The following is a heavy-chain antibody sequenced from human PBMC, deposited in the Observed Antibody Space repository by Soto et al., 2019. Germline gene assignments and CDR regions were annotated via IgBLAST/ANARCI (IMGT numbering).Heavy chain of an antibody. CDR2: IYYSAST. CDR1: VGSINRGDYH. CDR3: ARDSRTPSGGMDV. J-gene: IGHJ6*02. Sequence: TLSLTCTVSVGSINRGDYHWTWIRQFPGKDLEWIGGIYYSASTYYNPSLVSRLTISLDTSKNQFSLRLTSATAVDTAVYYCARDSRTPSGGMDVWGQGTTVTVSS. V-gene: IGHV4-30-4*01.